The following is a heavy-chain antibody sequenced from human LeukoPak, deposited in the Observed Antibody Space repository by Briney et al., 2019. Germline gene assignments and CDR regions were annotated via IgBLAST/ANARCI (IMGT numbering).Heavy chain of an antibody. J-gene: IGHJ5*02. CDR3: AKAYGSGSYYNNWFDP. CDR1: GFTFSSYA. CDR2: ISGSGGST. D-gene: IGHD3-10*01. Sequence: GGSLRLSCAASGFTFSSYAMSWVRQAPGKGLEWVSAISGSGGSTYYADSVKGRFTISRDNSKNTLYLRMNSLRAEDTAVYYCAKAYGSGSYYNNWFDPWGQGTLVTVSS. V-gene: IGHV3-23*01.